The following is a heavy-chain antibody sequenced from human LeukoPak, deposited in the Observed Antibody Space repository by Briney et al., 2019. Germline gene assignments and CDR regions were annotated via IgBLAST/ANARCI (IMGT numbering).Heavy chain of an antibody. D-gene: IGHD2-2*01. CDR1: GGSFSGYY. V-gene: IGHV4-34*01. J-gene: IGHJ5*02. Sequence: PSETLSLTCAVYGGSFSGYYWSWIRQPPGKGLEWIGEINHSGSTNYNPSLKSRVTISVDTSKNQFSLKLSSVTAADTAVYYCARSYPYCSSTSCPYVFDPWGQGNLVTVSS. CDR2: INHSGST. CDR3: ARSYPYCSSTSCPYVFDP.